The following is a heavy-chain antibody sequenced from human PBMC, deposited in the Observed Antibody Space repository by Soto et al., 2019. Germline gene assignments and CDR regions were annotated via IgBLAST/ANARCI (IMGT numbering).Heavy chain of an antibody. CDR2: ISGSGGST. D-gene: IGHD1-20*01. CDR1: GFTFSSYA. Sequence: GGSLRLSCAASGFTFSSYAMSWVRQAPGKGLEWVSAISGSGGSTYYADSVKGRFTITRDNSKNTLYLQMNSLRADDTAVYYCAKDESITGTYWGQGTLVTVSS. J-gene: IGHJ4*02. V-gene: IGHV3-23*01. CDR3: AKDESITGTY.